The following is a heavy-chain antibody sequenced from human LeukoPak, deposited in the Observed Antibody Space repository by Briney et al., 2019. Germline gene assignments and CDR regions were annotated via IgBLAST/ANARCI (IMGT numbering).Heavy chain of an antibody. D-gene: IGHD4-17*01. J-gene: IGHJ3*02. Sequence: SETLSLTCAVSGGSISSSNWWSWVRQPPGKELEWIGEIYHSGNTNYNPSLKSRVTISVDKSKNQFSLKLSSVTAADTAVYYCARASTTVWAFDIWGQGTMVTVSS. CDR3: ARASTTVWAFDI. CDR1: GGSISSSNW. CDR2: IYHSGNT. V-gene: IGHV4-4*02.